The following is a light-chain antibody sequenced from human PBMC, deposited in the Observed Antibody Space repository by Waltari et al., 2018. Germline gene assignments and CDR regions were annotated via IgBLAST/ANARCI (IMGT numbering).Light chain of an antibody. J-gene: IGKJ1*01. Sequence: EIVLTPSPGTLSLSPGERATLACRASQSVSRALAWYQQNPGQAPRLLIYGASNRATVIPDRFSGSGSGTDFSLIISRLEPEDFAVYYCQHYVSLPVTFGQGTKVEIK. CDR2: GAS. V-gene: IGKV3-20*01. CDR3: QHYVSLPVT. CDR1: QSVSRA.